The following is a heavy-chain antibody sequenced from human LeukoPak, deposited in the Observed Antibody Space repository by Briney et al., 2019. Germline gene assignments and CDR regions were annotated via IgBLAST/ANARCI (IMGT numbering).Heavy chain of an antibody. V-gene: IGHV3-7*03. CDR1: GFTFSSYW. J-gene: IGHJ6*02. CDR3: ARASGLEYYYYYGMDV. CDR2: IKQDGSEE. Sequence: GGSLRLSCAASGFTFSSYWMSWVRQAPGKGLEWVANIKQDGSEEYYVDSVKGRFTISRDNAKNSLYLQMNSLRAEDTAVYYCARASGLEYYYYYGMDVWGQGTTVTVSS. D-gene: IGHD6-25*01.